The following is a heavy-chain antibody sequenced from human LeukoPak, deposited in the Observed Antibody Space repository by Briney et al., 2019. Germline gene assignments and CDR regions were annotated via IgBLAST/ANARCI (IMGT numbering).Heavy chain of an antibody. CDR3: ARAGTAMVTVDY. CDR2: IYNSGST. CDR1: GGSFSGIYY. V-gene: IGHV4-61*01. Sequence: PSETLSLTCAVYGGSFSGIYYWSWIRQPPGKGLEWIGYIYNSGSTNYNPSLKSRVTISVDTSKNQFSLKLSSVTAADTAVYYCARAGTAMVTVDYWGQGTLVTVSS. J-gene: IGHJ4*02. D-gene: IGHD5-18*01.